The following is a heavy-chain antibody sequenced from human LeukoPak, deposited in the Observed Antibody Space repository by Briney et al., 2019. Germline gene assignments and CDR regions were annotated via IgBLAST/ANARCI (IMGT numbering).Heavy chain of an antibody. CDR2: IYNSGST. Sequence: SETLSLACSVSGGSISSYYWSWIRQPPGKGLEWIGYIYNSGSTNYNPALKSRVSISVDTSRNQFSLNLNSVTAADTAMYYCARGGYSHGYILFNYWGQGTLVTVSS. CDR1: GGSISSYY. CDR3: ARGGYSHGYILFNY. V-gene: IGHV4-59*01. J-gene: IGHJ4*02. D-gene: IGHD5-18*01.